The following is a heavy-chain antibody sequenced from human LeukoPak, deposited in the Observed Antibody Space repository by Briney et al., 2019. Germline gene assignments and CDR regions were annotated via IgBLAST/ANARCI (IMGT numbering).Heavy chain of an antibody. CDR3: ARVGSGLNLYYFDY. CDR1: GGSISSYY. J-gene: IGHJ4*02. V-gene: IGHV4-59*01. CDR2: IYYSGST. Sequence: SETLSLTCTVSGGSISSYYWSWIRQPPGKGLEWIGYIYYSGSTNYNPSLKSRVTISVDTSKNQFSLKLSSVAAADTAVYFCARVGSGLNLYYFDYWGQGILVTVSS. D-gene: IGHD3-3*01.